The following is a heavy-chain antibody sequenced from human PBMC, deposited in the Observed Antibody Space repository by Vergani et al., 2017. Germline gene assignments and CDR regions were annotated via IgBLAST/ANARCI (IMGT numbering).Heavy chain of an antibody. J-gene: IGHJ4*02. CDR1: GYTFTGYY. Sequence: QVQLVQSGAEVGKPGASVKVSCKASGYTFTGYYMHWVRQAPGQGLEWMGWINPNSGGTNYAQKFQGRVTMTRDTSISTAYKELSRLRSDDTAVYYCARDRSDILTGHSPYCLAYWGQGTLVTVSS. CDR2: INPNSGGT. V-gene: IGHV1-2*02. D-gene: IGHD3-9*01. CDR3: ARDRSDILTGHSPYCLAY.